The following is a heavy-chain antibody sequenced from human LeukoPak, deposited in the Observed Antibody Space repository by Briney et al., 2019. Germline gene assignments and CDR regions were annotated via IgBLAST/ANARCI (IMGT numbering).Heavy chain of an antibody. J-gene: IGHJ4*02. CDR2: ISYDGSTK. V-gene: IGHV3-30*04. CDR1: GFTFSSYA. Sequence: GSLRLSCAASGFTFSSYAMHWVRQAPGKGLEWMAVISYDGSTKYYADSVKGPFTISRDTSKSTLYLQMNSLRAEDTAVYYCARGLPYYDSSGYYPHFDYWGQGTLVTVSS. D-gene: IGHD3-22*01. CDR3: ARGLPYYDSSGYYPHFDY.